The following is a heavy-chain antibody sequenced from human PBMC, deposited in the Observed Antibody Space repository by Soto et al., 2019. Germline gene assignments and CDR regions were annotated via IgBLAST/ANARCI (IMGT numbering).Heavy chain of an antibody. V-gene: IGHV3-21*01. CDR2: ISSSSSYI. D-gene: IGHD2-2*01. CDR1: GFTFSSYS. CDR3: ARGCSSTSCPPL. J-gene: IGHJ4*02. Sequence: GGSLRLSCAASGFTFSSYSMNWVRQAPGKGLEWVSSISSSSSYIYYADSVKGRFTISRDNAKNSLYLQMNSLRAEDTAVYYCARGCSSTSCPPLWGQGTLVTVSS.